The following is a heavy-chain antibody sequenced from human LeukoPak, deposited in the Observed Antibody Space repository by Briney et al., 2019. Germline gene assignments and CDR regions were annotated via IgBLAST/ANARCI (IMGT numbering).Heavy chain of an antibody. CDR2: ISSSSSYI. Sequence: PGGSLRLSCAASGFTFSSYSMNWVRQAPGKGLEWVSSISSSSSYIYYADSVKGRFTISRDNAKNSLYLQMNSLRAEDTAVYYCARSTVVQYCSDYWGQGTLVTVSS. CDR3: ARSTVVQYCSDY. J-gene: IGHJ4*02. D-gene: IGHD2-2*01. CDR1: GFTFSSYS. V-gene: IGHV3-21*01.